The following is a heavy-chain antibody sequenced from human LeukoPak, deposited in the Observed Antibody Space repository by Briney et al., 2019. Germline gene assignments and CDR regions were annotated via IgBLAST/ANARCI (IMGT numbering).Heavy chain of an antibody. Sequence: GGSLRLSCAASGFTFSSYEMNWVRQAPGKGLEWVSYISSSGSTIYYADSVKGRFTISRDNAKNSLHLQMNSLRAEDTAVYYCARAYGGYPYYYYYYGMDVWGKGTTVTVSS. CDR2: ISSSGSTI. CDR1: GFTFSSYE. CDR3: ARAYGGYPYYYYYYGMDV. D-gene: IGHD4-17*01. V-gene: IGHV3-48*03. J-gene: IGHJ6*04.